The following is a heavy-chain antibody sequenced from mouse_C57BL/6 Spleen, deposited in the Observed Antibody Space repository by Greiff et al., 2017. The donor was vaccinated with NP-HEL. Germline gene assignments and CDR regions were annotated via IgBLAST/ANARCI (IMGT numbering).Heavy chain of an antibody. V-gene: IGHV1-72*01. CDR1: GYTFTSYW. Sequence: QVQLQQPGAELVKPGASVKLSCTASGYTFTSYWMHWVTQRPGRGLEWIGRIDPSSGGTKYNEKFKSKATLTVDKPSSTAYLQLRSLTSEDFAVYSCESGGYYFEYWGQGTTLTGSA. CDR2: IDPSSGGT. J-gene: IGHJ2*01. CDR3: ESGGYYFEY.